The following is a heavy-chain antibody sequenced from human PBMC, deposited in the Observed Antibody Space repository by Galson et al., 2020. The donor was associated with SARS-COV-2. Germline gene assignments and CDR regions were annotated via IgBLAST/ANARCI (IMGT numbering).Heavy chain of an antibody. J-gene: IGHJ5*02. CDR3: ARIYSGSYYRWFDP. Sequence: ASETLSLTCTVSGGSVGSGSYHWSWVRQPPGKGLESIGYFYFTGSTNYNTYLRGRVTISADTSRNQFSLTLSSVTAADTAVYYCARIYSGSYYRWFDPWGQGTLVTVSS. CDR2: FYFTGST. D-gene: IGHD1-26*01. CDR1: GGSVGSGSYH. V-gene: IGHV4-61*01.